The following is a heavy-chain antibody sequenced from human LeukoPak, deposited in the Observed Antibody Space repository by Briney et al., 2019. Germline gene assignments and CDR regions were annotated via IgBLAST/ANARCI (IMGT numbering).Heavy chain of an antibody. CDR2: IYYSGST. CDR1: GGSISSYY. D-gene: IGHD1-26*01. CDR3: ARAWESIAGYYFDY. V-gene: IGHV4-59*01. J-gene: IGHJ4*02. Sequence: PSETLSLTCTVSGGSISSYYWSWIRQPPGKGPEWIGYIYYSGSTNYNPSLKSRVTISVDTSKNQFSLKLSSVTAADTAMYYCARAWESIAGYYFDYWGQGTLVTVSS.